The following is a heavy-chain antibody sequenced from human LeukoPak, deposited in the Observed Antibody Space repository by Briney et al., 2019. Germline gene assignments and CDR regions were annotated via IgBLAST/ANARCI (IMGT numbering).Heavy chain of an antibody. CDR2: ISGSGGST. J-gene: IGHJ3*02. CDR1: GFTFSSYS. CDR3: AKSETYYYDKADAFDI. Sequence: GGSLRLSCAASGFTFSSYSMNWVRQAPGKGLEWVSAISGSGGSTYYADSVKGRFTISRDNSKNTLYLQMNSLRAEDTAVYYCAKSETYYYDKADAFDIWGQGTMVTVSS. V-gene: IGHV3-23*01. D-gene: IGHD3-22*01.